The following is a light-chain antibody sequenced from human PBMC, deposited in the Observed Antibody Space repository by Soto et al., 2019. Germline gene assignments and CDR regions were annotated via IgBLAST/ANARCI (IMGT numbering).Light chain of an antibody. Sequence: QPVLTQSPSASASLGASVKLTCTLSSGHSSYAIAWHQQQPEKGPRYLMKLNSDGSHSKGDGIPDRFSGSSSGAERYLIISSLQSDDAADYYCQTWGTGIHVFGTGTKVTVL. CDR2: LNSDGSH. V-gene: IGLV4-69*01. J-gene: IGLJ1*01. CDR1: SGHSSYA. CDR3: QTWGTGIHV.